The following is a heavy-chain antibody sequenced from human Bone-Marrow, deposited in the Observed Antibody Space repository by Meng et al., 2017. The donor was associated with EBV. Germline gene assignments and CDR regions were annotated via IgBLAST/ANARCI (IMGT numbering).Heavy chain of an antibody. V-gene: IGHV4-34*01. CDR3: ATWNNNGWYYGY. J-gene: IGHJ4*01. CDR2: INLGGNT. CDR1: GGSFSGSD. D-gene: IGHD6-19*01. Sequence: QVQLQRWGAGLLKPSETLSLTCAVYGGSFSGSDWSWIRQPPGKGLEWIGEINLGGNTNYNPSLKSRVSISVDTSKNHFSLKVNSVTAADTAVYYCATWNNNGWYYGYWGQGTLVTVSS.